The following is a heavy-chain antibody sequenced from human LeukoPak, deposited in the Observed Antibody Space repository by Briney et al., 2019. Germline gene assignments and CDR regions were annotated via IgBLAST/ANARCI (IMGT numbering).Heavy chain of an antibody. CDR1: GFTFSSYW. CDR3: TRDVVLGSGSRSS. J-gene: IGHJ4*02. D-gene: IGHD3-10*01. Sequence: GGSLRLSCAASGFTFSSYWMHWVRQAPGKGLVWVSRIRGDGIETNYADSVKGRFTISRDNAKNTLFLQMNSLRAEDTAVYYCTRDVVLGSGSRSSWGQGTLVTVSS. CDR2: IRGDGIET. V-gene: IGHV3-74*01.